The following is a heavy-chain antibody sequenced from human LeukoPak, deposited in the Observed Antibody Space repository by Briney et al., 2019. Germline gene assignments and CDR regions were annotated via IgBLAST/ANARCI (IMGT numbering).Heavy chain of an antibody. D-gene: IGHD2-2*01. CDR2: INPNSGNT. CDR1: VYTLPRYD. J-gene: IGHJ4*02. Sequence: ASVKVSYLPSVYTLPRYDINGLRQATGPGLEWMGWINPNSGNTGYAQKLQGRVTITKNTSLSTAYMELSSLRSEDTAVYYGARGISTSCRNCDYWGQGTLVSVSS. CDR3: ARGISTSCRNCDY. V-gene: IGHV1-8*01.